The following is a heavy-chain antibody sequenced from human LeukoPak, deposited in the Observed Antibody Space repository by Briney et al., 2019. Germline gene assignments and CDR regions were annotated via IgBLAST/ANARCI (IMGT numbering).Heavy chain of an antibody. Sequence: ASVKVSCKVSGYTLTELFMHWVRQAPGKGLEWMGGFDPEDGETIYAQKFQGRVTMTEDTSTDTAYMELSSLRSEDTAVYYCATDGAAGIVGARTTAFDIWGQGTMVTVSS. CDR1: GYTLTELF. V-gene: IGHV1-24*01. J-gene: IGHJ3*02. CDR2: FDPEDGET. D-gene: IGHD1-26*01. CDR3: ATDGAAGIVGARTTAFDI.